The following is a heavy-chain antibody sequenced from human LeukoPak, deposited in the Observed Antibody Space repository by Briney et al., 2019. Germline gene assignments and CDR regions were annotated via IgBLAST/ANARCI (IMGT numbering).Heavy chain of an antibody. D-gene: IGHD2-21*01. Sequence: ASVKVSCKASGYTFTSYDINWVRQATGQGLEWMGWMNPNSGNTGYAQKFQGRVTMTRDTSISTAYMELSRLRSDDTAVYYCASTAYCGGDCYVYWGQGTLVTVSS. CDR2: MNPNSGNT. CDR3: ASTAYCGGDCYVY. J-gene: IGHJ4*02. V-gene: IGHV1-8*01. CDR1: GYTFTSYD.